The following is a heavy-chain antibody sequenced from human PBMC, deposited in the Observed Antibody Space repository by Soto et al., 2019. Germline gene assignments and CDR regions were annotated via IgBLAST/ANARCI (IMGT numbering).Heavy chain of an antibody. CDR3: ARDYYYDILTSYYFYSYGMDV. CDR1: GDSVSSNSAA. Sequence: QTLSLTCAISGDSVSSNSAAWNWIRQPPSRGLEWLGRTYYRSKWYNDYAVSVKSRITINPDTSKNQFSLQLNSVTPEDTAVYYCARDYYYDILTSYYFYSYGMDVWGQGTTVTVSS. J-gene: IGHJ6*02. V-gene: IGHV6-1*01. D-gene: IGHD3-9*01. CDR2: TYYRSKWYN.